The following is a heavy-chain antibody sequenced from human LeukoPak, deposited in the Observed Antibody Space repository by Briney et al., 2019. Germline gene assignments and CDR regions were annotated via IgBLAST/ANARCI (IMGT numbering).Heavy chain of an antibody. CDR3: AKFVAVAGTGDY. CDR2: ISGSGGST. CDR1: GFTFSSYA. Sequence: GGSLGLSCAASGFTFSSYAMSWVRQAPGKGLEWVSAISGSGGSTYYADSVKGRFTISRDNSKNTLYLQMNSLRAEDTAVYYCAKFVAVAGTGDYWGQGTLVTVSS. J-gene: IGHJ4*02. V-gene: IGHV3-23*01. D-gene: IGHD6-19*01.